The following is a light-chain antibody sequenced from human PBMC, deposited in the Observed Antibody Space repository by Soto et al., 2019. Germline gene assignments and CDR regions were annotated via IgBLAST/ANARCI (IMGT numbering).Light chain of an antibody. Sequence: QSALTQPASVSGSPGQSITISCTGTSSDVGSYNLVSWYQQHPGKAPKLMIYEGNNRPSGVSNRFSGSKSANTASLTISGLQTEDEDDYYCCSYAGTNTVVFGTGTKLTVL. V-gene: IGLV2-23*01. CDR3: CSYAGTNTVV. J-gene: IGLJ1*01. CDR1: SSDVGSYNL. CDR2: EGN.